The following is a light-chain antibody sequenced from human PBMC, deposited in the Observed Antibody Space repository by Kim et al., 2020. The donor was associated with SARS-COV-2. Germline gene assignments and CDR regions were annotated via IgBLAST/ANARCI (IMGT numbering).Light chain of an antibody. J-gene: IGKJ4*01. V-gene: IGKV1-39*01. CDR3: QQSYSTPRS. CDR2: AAS. CDR1: QSVYNF. Sequence: APVGDRITITCLASQSVYNFLNWYQQKPGKAPKLLIYAASTLQSGVPSRFSGSTSGTEFTLTISSLQPEDFATYYCQQSYSTPRSFGGGTKVDIK.